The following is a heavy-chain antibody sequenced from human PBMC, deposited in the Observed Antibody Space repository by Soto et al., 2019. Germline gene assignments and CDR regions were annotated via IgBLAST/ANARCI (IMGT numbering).Heavy chain of an antibody. V-gene: IGHV6-1*01. CDR1: GDSVSSNSAA. J-gene: IGHJ6*02. Sequence: QVQLQQSGPGLVKPSQTLSLTCAISGDSVSSNSAAWNWIRQSPSRGLEWLGRTYYRSKWYNDYAVSVKSRITINPDTSKNQFSLQLNSVTPEDTAVYYCAREQNNIVAKRGYYYYYGMDVWGQGTTVTVSS. D-gene: IGHD5-12*01. CDR2: TYYRSKWYN. CDR3: AREQNNIVAKRGYYYYYGMDV.